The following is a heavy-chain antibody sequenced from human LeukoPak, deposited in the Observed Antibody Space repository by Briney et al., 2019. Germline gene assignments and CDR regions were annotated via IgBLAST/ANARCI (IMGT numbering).Heavy chain of an antibody. V-gene: IGHV3-30*18. D-gene: IGHD4-17*01. CDR2: ISYDGSNK. J-gene: IGHJ3*02. Sequence: GGSLRLSCAASGFTFSSDGMHWVRQAPGKGLEWVAVISYDGSNKYYADSVKGRFTISRDNSKNTLYLQMNSLRAEDTAVYYCAKDHYGGNSQAPDAFDIWGQGTMVTVSS. CDR1: GFTFSSDG. CDR3: AKDHYGGNSQAPDAFDI.